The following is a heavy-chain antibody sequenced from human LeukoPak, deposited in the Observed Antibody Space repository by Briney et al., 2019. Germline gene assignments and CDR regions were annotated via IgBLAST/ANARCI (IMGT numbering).Heavy chain of an antibody. Sequence: ASVKVSCKASGYTFTGYYMHWVRQAPGQGLEWMGWINPNSGSTNYAQKFQGRVTMTRDTSISTAYMELSRLRSDDTAVYYCASGECSGTSCYWPGKWFDPWGQGTLVTVSS. J-gene: IGHJ5*02. D-gene: IGHD2-2*01. CDR2: INPNSGST. V-gene: IGHV1-2*02. CDR1: GYTFTGYY. CDR3: ASGECSGTSCYWPGKWFDP.